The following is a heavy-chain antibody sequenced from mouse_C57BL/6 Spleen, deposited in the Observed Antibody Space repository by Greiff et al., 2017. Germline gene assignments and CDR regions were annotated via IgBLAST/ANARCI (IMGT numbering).Heavy chain of an antibody. Sequence: QVQLQQSGAELMKPGASVKLSCKATGYTFTGYWIEWVKQRHGHGLEWIGEILPGSGSTNSNEKFKGKATFTADPSANTAYMQLSSRTTEDSDIYYCARSVSGTGDYWGQGTTLTVSS. J-gene: IGHJ2*01. D-gene: IGHD3-3*01. CDR3: ARSVSGTGDY. V-gene: IGHV1-9*01. CDR1: GYTFTGYW. CDR2: ILPGSGST.